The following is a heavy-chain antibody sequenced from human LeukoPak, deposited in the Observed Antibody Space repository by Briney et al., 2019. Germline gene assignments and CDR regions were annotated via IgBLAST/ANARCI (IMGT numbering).Heavy chain of an antibody. CDR1: GYAFTSYD. CDR3: ARVARVWDFWSGYHKGLRYYYYYMDV. Sequence: ASVKVSCKASGYAFTSYDINWVRQATGQGLEWMGWMNPNSGNTGYAQKFQGRVTMTRNTSISTAYMELSSLRSEDTAVYYCARVARVWDFWSGYHKGLRYYYYYMDVWGKGTTVTVSS. CDR2: MNPNSGNT. D-gene: IGHD3-3*01. J-gene: IGHJ6*03. V-gene: IGHV1-8*01.